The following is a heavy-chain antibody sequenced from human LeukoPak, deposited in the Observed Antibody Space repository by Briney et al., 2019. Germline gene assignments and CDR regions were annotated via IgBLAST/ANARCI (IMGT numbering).Heavy chain of an antibody. V-gene: IGHV4-39*01. CDR1: RVSITSTSHY. D-gene: IGHD3-22*01. J-gene: IGHJ4*02. CDR3: ARLLYDRSGYYYFDC. Sequence: SETLSLTCTVSRVSITSTSHYWGWIRQPPGKGLEWIGSIYYSGSIYYNPSLKSRVTLSVDTSKSQFSLKLSSVTAADTAVYYCARLLYDRSGYYYFDCWGQGTLVTVSS. CDR2: IYYSGSI.